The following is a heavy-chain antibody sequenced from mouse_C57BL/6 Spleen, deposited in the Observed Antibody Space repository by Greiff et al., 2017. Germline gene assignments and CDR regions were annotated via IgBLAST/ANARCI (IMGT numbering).Heavy chain of an antibody. Sequence: QVQLKQPGTELVKPGASVKLSCKASGYTFTSYWMHWVKQRPGQGLEWIGNINPSNGGTNYNEKFKSKATLTVDKSSSTAYMQLSSLTSEDSAVYYCAREGLITTVVDDWGKGTTLTVSS. CDR2: INPSNGGT. CDR3: AREGLITTVVDD. D-gene: IGHD1-1*01. CDR1: GYTFTSYW. V-gene: IGHV1-53*01. J-gene: IGHJ2*01.